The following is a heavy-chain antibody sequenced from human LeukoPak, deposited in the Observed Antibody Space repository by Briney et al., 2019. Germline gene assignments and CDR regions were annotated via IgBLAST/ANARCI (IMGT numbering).Heavy chain of an antibody. CDR2: ISLSGGST. J-gene: IGHJ4*02. CDR3: ARDLNWETY. V-gene: IGHV3-23*01. Sequence: GSLRLSCAASGFTFNNYVMNWVRQAPGKGLEWLSSISLSGGSTYYADSVKGRFTVSRDNSKNTFYLQMNSLRAEDTAVYYCARDLNWETYWGQGTLVTVSS. CDR1: GFTFNNYV. D-gene: IGHD7-27*01.